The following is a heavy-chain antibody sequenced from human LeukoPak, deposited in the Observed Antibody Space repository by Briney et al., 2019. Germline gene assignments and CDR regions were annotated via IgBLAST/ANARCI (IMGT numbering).Heavy chain of an antibody. CDR3: ARLPYYYDSSGYLDWFDP. CDR1: GFTVSSNY. D-gene: IGHD3-22*01. CDR2: IYSGGST. Sequence: GGSLRLSCAASGFTVSSNYMSWVRQAPGKGLEWVSVIYSGGSTYYADSVKGRFTISRDNSKNTLYLQMNSLRAEDTAVYYCARLPYYYDSSGYLDWFDPWGQGTLVTVSS. J-gene: IGHJ5*02. V-gene: IGHV3-53*01.